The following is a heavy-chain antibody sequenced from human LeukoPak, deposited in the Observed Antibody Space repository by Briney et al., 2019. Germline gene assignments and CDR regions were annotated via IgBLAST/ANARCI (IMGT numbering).Heavy chain of an antibody. CDR2: IYYSGST. CDR3: AKSNGYSLVDI. V-gene: IGHV4-39*07. Sequence: PSETLSLTCTVSGGSISSSSYYWGWIRQPPGKGLEWIGSIYYSGSTYYSPSLKSRVTISLDTSRNQFSLKLNSVTAADTAVYYCAKSNGYSLVDIWGQGTMVTVSS. D-gene: IGHD5-12*01. J-gene: IGHJ3*02. CDR1: GGSISSSSYY.